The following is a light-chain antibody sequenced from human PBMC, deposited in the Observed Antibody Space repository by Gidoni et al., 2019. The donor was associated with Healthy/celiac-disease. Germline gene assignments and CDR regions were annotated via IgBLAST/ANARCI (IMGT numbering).Light chain of an antibody. J-gene: IGKJ1*01. V-gene: IGKV3-15*01. CDR1: QSVSSN. CDR3: QQYNNWPQT. CDR2: GAS. Sequence: EIVMTQSPATLSVSPGEKATLSCRASQSVSSNLAWYQQKPGQAPRLLIYGASTRATCIPARFNGSGFGTEFPLTISSLQAEDFAVYYCQQYNNWPQTFGQGTKVEIK.